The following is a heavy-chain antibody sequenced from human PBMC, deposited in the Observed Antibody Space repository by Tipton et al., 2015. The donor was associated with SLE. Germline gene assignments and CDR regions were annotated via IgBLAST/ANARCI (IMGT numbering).Heavy chain of an antibody. CDR1: DGSLSNYY. CDR2: IYYSGST. Sequence: SLTCAVHDGSLSNYYWSWFRQPPGKGLEWIGSIYYSGSTFNNPSLKSRVTISAVTSKNQFSLRVSSVTAADTAVYYCARAGTGTAWGTFDIWGPGTMVTVSS. J-gene: IGHJ3*02. D-gene: IGHD1-14*01. V-gene: IGHV4-34*11. CDR3: ARAGTGTAWGTFDI.